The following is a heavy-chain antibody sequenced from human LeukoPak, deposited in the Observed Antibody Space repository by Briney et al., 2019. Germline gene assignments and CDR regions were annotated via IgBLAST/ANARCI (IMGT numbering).Heavy chain of an antibody. Sequence: GGSLRLSCAASGCTFDDHGMSWVRQAPGKGLEWVSGINWNGGSTGYADSVKGRFTISRDNAKNSPYLQMNSLRAEDTALYYCARYCSSTSRYYYYYMDVWGKGTTVTVSS. V-gene: IGHV3-20*04. D-gene: IGHD2-2*01. CDR2: INWNGGST. CDR3: ARYCSSTSRYYYYYMDV. CDR1: GCTFDDHG. J-gene: IGHJ6*03.